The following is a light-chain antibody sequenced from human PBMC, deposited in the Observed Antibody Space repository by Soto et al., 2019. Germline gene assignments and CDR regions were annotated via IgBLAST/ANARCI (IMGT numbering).Light chain of an antibody. CDR2: EVN. CDR3: SSYTRSSTLV. J-gene: IGLJ2*01. Sequence: QSALTQPASVSGSPGQSITISCTGTSSDVGGFNYVSWYQQYPGKAPKLMIYEVNDRPSGVSNRFSGSKSGNTASLTISGLQAEDEADYYCSSYTRSSTLVFGGGTKVTVL. V-gene: IGLV2-14*01. CDR1: SSDVGGFNY.